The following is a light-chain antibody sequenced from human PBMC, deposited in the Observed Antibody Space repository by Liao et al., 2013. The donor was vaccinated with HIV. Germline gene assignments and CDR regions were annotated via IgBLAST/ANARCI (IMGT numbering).Light chain of an antibody. Sequence: SYELTQPPSVSVSPGQTASITCSGDKLGNKYACWYQQKPGQSPVLVIYQDNKRPSGIPERFSGSNSGNTATLTISGTQAMDEADYHCQAWDSSTAFYVFGTGTKVTVL. V-gene: IGLV3-1*01. J-gene: IGLJ1*01. CDR2: QDN. CDR3: QAWDSSTAFYV. CDR1: KLGNKY.